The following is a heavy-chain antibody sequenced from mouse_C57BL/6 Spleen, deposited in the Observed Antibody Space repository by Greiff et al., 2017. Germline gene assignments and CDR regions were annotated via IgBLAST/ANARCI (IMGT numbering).Heavy chain of an antibody. J-gene: IGHJ1*03. D-gene: IGHD1-1*01. CDR1: GYTFTDYN. V-gene: IGHV1-18*01. Sequence: EVQLQQSGPELVKPGASVKIPCKASGYTFTDYNMDWVKQSHGKSLEWIGDINPNNGGTIYNQKFKGKATLTVDKSSSTAYMALRSLTSEDTAVYYCARRCYGSSDWYVDDWGKGTTVTVSS. CDR2: INPNNGGT. CDR3: ARRCYGSSDWYVDD.